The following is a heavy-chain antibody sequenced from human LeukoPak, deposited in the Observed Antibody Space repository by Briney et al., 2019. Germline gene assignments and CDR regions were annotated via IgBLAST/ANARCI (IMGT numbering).Heavy chain of an antibody. CDR3: AKHIGGGIEDMDV. CDR1: GGSIGTYY. V-gene: IGHV4-59*08. Sequence: SETLSLTCTVSGGSIGTYYWSWIRQSPGKGLEWIGYIYVTGTRYNPYLQSRVTISVDRSRNQFFLKMSSVTAADTAVYYCAKHIGGGIEDMDVWGKGTKVIVSS. J-gene: IGHJ6*03. D-gene: IGHD3-16*02. CDR2: IYVTGT.